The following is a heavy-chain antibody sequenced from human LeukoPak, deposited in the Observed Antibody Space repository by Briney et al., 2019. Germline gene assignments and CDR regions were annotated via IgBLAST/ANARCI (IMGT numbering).Heavy chain of an antibody. CDR1: GYTFTGYY. D-gene: IGHD3-22*01. V-gene: IGHV1-2*02. CDR2: INPNSGGT. Sequence: ASVKVSCKASGYTFTGYYMHWVRQAPGQGLEWMGWINPNSGGTNYAQKFQGRVTMTRDTSISTAYMELSGLRSDDTAVYYCARDEEDSSGYYCNYWGQGTLVTVSS. J-gene: IGHJ4*02. CDR3: ARDEEDSSGYYCNY.